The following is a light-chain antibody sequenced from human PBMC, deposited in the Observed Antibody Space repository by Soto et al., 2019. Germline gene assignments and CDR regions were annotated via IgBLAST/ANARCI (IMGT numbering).Light chain of an antibody. J-gene: IGKJ1*01. CDR2: GAF. CDR3: QQYNDWPLT. CDR1: QSVSSN. V-gene: IGKV3-15*01. Sequence: EILMTQSPVTLSLSHGERATLSCRASQSVSSNLAWYQQKPGQAPSLLIYGAFTRATGIPARFSGTGSGTEFTLTTSSLQSEDFALYYCQQYNDWPLTFGQGTKVDIK.